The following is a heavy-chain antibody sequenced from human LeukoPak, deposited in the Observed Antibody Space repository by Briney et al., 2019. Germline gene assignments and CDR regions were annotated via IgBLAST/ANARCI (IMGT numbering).Heavy chain of an antibody. CDR1: GYTFTGYY. V-gene: IGHV1-2*02. D-gene: IGHD5-18*01. J-gene: IGHJ4*02. Sequence: GASVKVSCKASGYTFTGYYIHWVRQAHGQGLEWMGWINPNSGGTNYAQKFQGRVTMTRDTSISTAYMELSRLRSDDTAVYYCANDLNRGYSMFYFDYWGQGTLVTVSS. CDR2: INPNSGGT. CDR3: ANDLNRGYSMFYFDY.